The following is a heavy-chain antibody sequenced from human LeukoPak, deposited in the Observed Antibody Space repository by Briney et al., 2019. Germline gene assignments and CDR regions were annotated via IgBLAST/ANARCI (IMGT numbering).Heavy chain of an antibody. J-gene: IGHJ5*02. Sequence: ASVKVSCKASGYTFTNYGLSWVRQAPGQGLEWMGWINAYNGNTNYAQKVQARVTMTTDTSISTAYMELSRLTSEDTAVYYCARGIAAAGTTLPINWFDPWGQGTLVTVSS. CDR1: GYTFTNYG. CDR3: ARGIAAAGTTLPINWFDP. V-gene: IGHV1-18*01. D-gene: IGHD6-13*01. CDR2: INAYNGNT.